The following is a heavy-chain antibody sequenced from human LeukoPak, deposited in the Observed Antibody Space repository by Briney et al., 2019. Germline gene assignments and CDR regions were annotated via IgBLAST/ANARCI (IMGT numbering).Heavy chain of an antibody. J-gene: IGHJ5*02. V-gene: IGHV1-69*04. CDR3: AKARYIGAAAGTLWFDT. CDR2: IIPIVDRT. Sequence: ASVKVSCQTSGGAFNNYAISWLRQAPGQGLEWMGRIIPIVDRTDYAQKFQGRVTITADKFSTTAYMELSSLTSGDTAVYYCAKARYIGAAAGTLWFDTWGQGTLVTVS. D-gene: IGHD6-13*01. CDR1: GGAFNNYA.